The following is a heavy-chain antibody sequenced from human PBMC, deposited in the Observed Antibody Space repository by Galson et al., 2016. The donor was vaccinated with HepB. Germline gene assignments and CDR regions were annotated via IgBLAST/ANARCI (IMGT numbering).Heavy chain of an antibody. V-gene: IGHV4-59*01. D-gene: IGHD3-3*01. J-gene: IGHJ6*03. CDR2: IYYSGST. CDR3: ARSKVRFGYFYYYMDV. Sequence: ETLSLTCTVSGGSITTYYWSWIRQPPGRGLEWIGYIYYSGSTNYNPSLKSRVTISVDTSKNQFSLTLSSVTAADTAVYYCARSKVRFGYFYYYMDVWGKGTTVTVSS. CDR1: GGSITTYY.